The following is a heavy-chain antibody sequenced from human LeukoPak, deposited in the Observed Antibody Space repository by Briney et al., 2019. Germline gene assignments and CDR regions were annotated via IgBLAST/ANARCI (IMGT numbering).Heavy chain of an antibody. CDR3: AKAHMDSSSWYPPPYYYYYMDV. CDR2: INWNGGST. D-gene: IGHD6-13*01. V-gene: IGHV3-20*04. CDR1: GFTFSSYA. J-gene: IGHJ6*03. Sequence: GGSLRLSCAASGFTFSSYAMSWVRQAPGKGLEWVSGINWNGGSTGYADSVKGRFTISRDNAKNSLYLQMNSLRAEDTAVYYCAKAHMDSSSWYPPPYYYYYMDVWGKGTTVTVSS.